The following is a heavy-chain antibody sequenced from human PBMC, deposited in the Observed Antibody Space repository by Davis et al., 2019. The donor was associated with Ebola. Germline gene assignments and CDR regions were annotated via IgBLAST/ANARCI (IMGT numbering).Heavy chain of an antibody. D-gene: IGHD1-26*01. J-gene: IGHJ6*03. Sequence: GESLKISCAASGFTFSSYSMNWVRQAPGKGLEWVSSISSSSSYIYYADSVKGRFTISRDNAKNTLYLQMNSLRAEDTAVYYCAPFGIVGPTGMDVWGKGTTVTVSS. CDR1: GFTFSSYS. V-gene: IGHV3-21*01. CDR3: APFGIVGPTGMDV. CDR2: ISSSSSYI.